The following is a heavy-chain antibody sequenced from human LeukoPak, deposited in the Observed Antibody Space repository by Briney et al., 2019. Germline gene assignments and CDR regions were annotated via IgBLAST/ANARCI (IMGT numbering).Heavy chain of an antibody. CDR3: ASIPTVTTSYYYYGMDV. Sequence: GGSLRLPCAASGFTFSSYAMSWVRQAPGKGLEWVSAISGSGGSTYYADSVKGRFTISRDNSKNTLYLQMNSLRAEDTAVYYCASIPTVTTSYYYYGMDVWGQGTTVTVSS. CDR1: GFTFSSYA. D-gene: IGHD4-17*01. V-gene: IGHV3-23*01. CDR2: ISGSGGST. J-gene: IGHJ6*02.